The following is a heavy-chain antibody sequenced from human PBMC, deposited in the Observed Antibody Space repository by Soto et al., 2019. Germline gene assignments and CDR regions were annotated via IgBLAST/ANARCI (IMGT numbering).Heavy chain of an antibody. CDR3: ARASDYTYGMDV. V-gene: IGHV4-30-4*01. Sequence: PSETLSLTCTVSGGSISSGDYYWSWIRQPPGKGLEWIGYIYYSGSTYYNPSLKSRVTISVDTSKNQFSLKLSSVTAADTAVYYCARASDYTYGMDVWGQGTTGTVSS. CDR2: IYYSGST. CDR1: GGSISSGDYY. D-gene: IGHD6-6*01. J-gene: IGHJ6*02.